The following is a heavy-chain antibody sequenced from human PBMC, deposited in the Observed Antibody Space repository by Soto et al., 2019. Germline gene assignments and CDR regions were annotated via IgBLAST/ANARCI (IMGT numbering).Heavy chain of an antibody. CDR1: GFTVSINS. CDR3: ARGGALDV. Sequence: GGSLRLSCAASGFTVSINSMGWVRQAPGKGLEWVSLINSGGSTYYADSVKGRFTISRDNSKNTLYVQMNSLRAEDTAVYYCARGGALDVWGQGTTVTVSS. J-gene: IGHJ6*02. CDR2: INSGGST. V-gene: IGHV3-66*01.